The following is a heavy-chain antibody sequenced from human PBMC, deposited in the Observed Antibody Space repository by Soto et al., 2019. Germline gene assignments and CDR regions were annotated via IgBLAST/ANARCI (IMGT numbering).Heavy chain of an antibody. CDR3: ARKMGGIPPDWGYCISTSCYATYYYYGMDV. V-gene: IGHV3-30*03. Sequence: PGGSLRLSCAASGFTFSSYGMHWVRQAPGKGLEWVAVISYDGSNKYYADSVKGRFTISRDNSKNTLYLQMNSLRAEDTAVYYCARKMGGIPPDWGYCISTSCYATYYYYGMDVWGQGTTVTVSS. CDR2: ISYDGSNK. D-gene: IGHD2-2*01. CDR1: GFTFSSYG. J-gene: IGHJ6*02.